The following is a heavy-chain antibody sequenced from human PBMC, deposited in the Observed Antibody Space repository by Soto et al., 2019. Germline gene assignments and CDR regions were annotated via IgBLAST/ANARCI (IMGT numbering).Heavy chain of an antibody. Sequence: GGSLGLSCAASGFTFSSYAMSWVRQAPGKGLEWVSAISGSGGSTYYAGSVKGRFTISRDNSKNTLYLQMNSLRAEDTAVYYCAKEGDSSGWYSYYYYGMDVWGQGTTVTVSS. J-gene: IGHJ6*02. CDR3: AKEGDSSGWYSYYYYGMDV. D-gene: IGHD6-19*01. CDR2: ISGSGGST. CDR1: GFTFSSYA. V-gene: IGHV3-23*01.